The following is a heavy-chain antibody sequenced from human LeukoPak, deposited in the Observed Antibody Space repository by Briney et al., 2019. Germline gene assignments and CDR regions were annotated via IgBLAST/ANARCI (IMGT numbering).Heavy chain of an antibody. CDR2: ISGSGGST. Sequence: GGSLRLSCAASGFTVSSNYMSWVRQAPGKGLEWVSAISGSGGSTYYADSVKGRFTISRDNSKNTLYLQMNSLRAEDTAVYYCARGRYYYDSSGYLGEYYFDYWGQGTLVTVSS. CDR1: GFTVSSNY. CDR3: ARGRYYYDSSGYLGEYYFDY. V-gene: IGHV3-23*01. D-gene: IGHD3-22*01. J-gene: IGHJ4*02.